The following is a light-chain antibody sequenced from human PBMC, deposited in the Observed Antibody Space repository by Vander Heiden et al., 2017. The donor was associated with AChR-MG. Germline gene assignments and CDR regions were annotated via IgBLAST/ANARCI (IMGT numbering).Light chain of an antibody. Sequence: QSPLTHPSSVSGSPGQSITISCTGTSSDVCGYNYFSWYQQHPGKVPKVIIYDVGNRPSGVSNRCSGFKSGNTASVTISGLKAEDEADYYCSSYASSNYWVFGGGTTVTVL. J-gene: IGLJ3*02. V-gene: IGLV2-14*03. CDR1: SSDVCGYNY. CDR2: DVG. CDR3: SSYASSNYWV.